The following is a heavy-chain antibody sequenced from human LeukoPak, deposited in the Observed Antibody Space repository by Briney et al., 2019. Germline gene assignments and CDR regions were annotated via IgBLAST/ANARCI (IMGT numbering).Heavy chain of an antibody. CDR3: AKEAFRPALLDF. Sequence: GGSLRLSCAASGFTFSRSAMTWVRQPPGKGLERVATVSNSGAATYYADSVKGRFSISIDNSKNTVSLEMSNLRTDDTAIYYCAKEAFRPALLDFWGQGSLVTVSS. CDR2: VSNSGAAT. CDR1: GFTFSRSA. J-gene: IGHJ4*02. D-gene: IGHD2-21*01. V-gene: IGHV3-23*01.